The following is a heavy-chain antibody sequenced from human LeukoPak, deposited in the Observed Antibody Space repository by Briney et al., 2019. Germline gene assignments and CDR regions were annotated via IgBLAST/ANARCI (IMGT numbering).Heavy chain of an antibody. CDR1: GFTFSSYW. Sequence: GGSLRLSCAASGFTFSSYWTHWVRQAPGKGLVWVSRINSDGSSTSYADSVKGRFTISRDNAKNTLYLQMNSLRAEDTAVYYCASLDYYDSSGYYYRAFDIWGQGTMVTVSS. CDR2: INSDGSST. CDR3: ASLDYYDSSGYYYRAFDI. V-gene: IGHV3-74*01. D-gene: IGHD3-22*01. J-gene: IGHJ3*02.